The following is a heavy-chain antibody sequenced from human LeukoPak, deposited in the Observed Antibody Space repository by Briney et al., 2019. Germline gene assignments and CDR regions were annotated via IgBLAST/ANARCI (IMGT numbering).Heavy chain of an antibody. CDR3: ATLRGGYCSSTSCYSDY. Sequence: ATVKISCKASGYTFTDYYMHWVQQAPGKGLEWMGRVDPEDGETIYAEKFQGRVTIIADTSTDTAYMELSSLRSEDTAVYYCATLRGGYCSSTSCYSDYWGQGTLVTVSS. V-gene: IGHV1-69-2*01. D-gene: IGHD2-2*02. J-gene: IGHJ4*02. CDR1: GYTFTDYY. CDR2: VDPEDGET.